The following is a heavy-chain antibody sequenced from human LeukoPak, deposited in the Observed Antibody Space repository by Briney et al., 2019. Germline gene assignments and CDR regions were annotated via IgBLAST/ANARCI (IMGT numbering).Heavy chain of an antibody. CDR1: GGSISSGGYY. D-gene: IGHD3-10*01. CDR3: ARASLPHGSGSYWFDP. Sequence: SETLSLTCTVSGGSISSGGYYWSWIRQHPGKGLEWIGYIYYSGSTYYNPSLKSRVTISVDTSKNQFSLKLSSVTAADTAVYYCARASLPHGSGSYWFDPWGQGTLVTVSS. CDR2: IYYSGST. V-gene: IGHV4-31*03. J-gene: IGHJ5*02.